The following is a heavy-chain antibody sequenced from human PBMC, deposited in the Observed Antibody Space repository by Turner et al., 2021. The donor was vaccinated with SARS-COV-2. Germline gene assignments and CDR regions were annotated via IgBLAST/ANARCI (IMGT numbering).Heavy chain of an antibody. CDR3: AKGYDSSGYYSARGGLFCDY. CDR1: GYTVRGYA. D-gene: IGHD3-22*01. J-gene: IGHJ4*02. V-gene: IGHV3-23*01. CDR2: ISGSGGRT. Sequence: EVQPLESGGGLGEPGGALSLPCGASGYTVRGYAMSWVRQAPGKGLEWVSVISGSGGRTYYADPVKGRFTISRDNSKNTLYLQMNSLRAEDTAVYYCAKGYDSSGYYSARGGLFCDYWGQGTLVTVSS.